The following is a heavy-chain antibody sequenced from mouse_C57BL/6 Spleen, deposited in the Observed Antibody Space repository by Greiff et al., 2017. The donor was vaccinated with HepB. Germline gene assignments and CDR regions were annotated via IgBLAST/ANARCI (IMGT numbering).Heavy chain of an antibody. CDR3: AGGSLVDY. V-gene: IGHV1-50*01. J-gene: IGHJ2*01. Sequence: QVQLKQPGAELVKPGASVKLSCKASGYTLTSYWMQWVKQRPGQGLEWIGEIDPSDSYTNYNQKFKGKATLTVDTSSSTAYMQLSSLTSEDSAVYYCAGGSLVDYWGQGTTLTVSS. D-gene: IGHD6-2*01. CDR1: GYTLTSYW. CDR2: IDPSDSYT.